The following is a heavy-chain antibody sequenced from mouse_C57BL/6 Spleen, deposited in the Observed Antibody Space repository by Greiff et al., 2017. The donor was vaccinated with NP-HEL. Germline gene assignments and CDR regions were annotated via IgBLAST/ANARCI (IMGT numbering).Heavy chain of an antibody. CDR3: ARDYYGSSYWYFDV. J-gene: IGHJ1*03. CDR2: IYPSDSET. V-gene: IGHV1-61*01. D-gene: IGHD1-1*01. CDR1: GYTFTSYW. Sequence: QVQLQQPGAELVRPGSSVKLSCKASGYTFTSYWMDWVKQRHGQGLEWIGNIYPSDSETHYNQKFKDKATLTVDKSSSTAYMQLSSLTSEDSAVYYCARDYYGSSYWYFDVWGTGTTVTVSS.